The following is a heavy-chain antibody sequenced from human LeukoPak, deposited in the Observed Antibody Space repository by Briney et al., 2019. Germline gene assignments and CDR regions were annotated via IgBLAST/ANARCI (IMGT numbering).Heavy chain of an antibody. Sequence: PGGSLRLSCAASGFTFSTYAMTWVRQAPGKGLEWVSLISGTGGSTYYADSVKGRFTISRDNSKNTLYLQMNSLRAEDTAVYYCARQDRYRYYYDSSGHISHWGQGTLVTVSS. D-gene: IGHD3-22*01. V-gene: IGHV3-23*01. J-gene: IGHJ1*01. CDR2: ISGTGGST. CDR3: ARQDRYRYYYDSSGHISH. CDR1: GFTFSTYA.